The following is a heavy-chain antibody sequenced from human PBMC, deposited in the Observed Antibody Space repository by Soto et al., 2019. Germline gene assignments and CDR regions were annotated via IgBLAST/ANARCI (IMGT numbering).Heavy chain of an antibody. V-gene: IGHV4-34*01. D-gene: IGHD2-2*01. Sequence: SETLSLTCAVYGGSFSGYYWSWIRQPPGKGLEWIGEINHSGSTNYNPSLKSRVTISVDTSKNQFSLKLSSVTAADTAVYYCARGVRYCSSTSCYGGWFDPWGQATLVTVSS. CDR2: INHSGST. CDR3: ARGVRYCSSTSCYGGWFDP. CDR1: GGSFSGYY. J-gene: IGHJ5*02.